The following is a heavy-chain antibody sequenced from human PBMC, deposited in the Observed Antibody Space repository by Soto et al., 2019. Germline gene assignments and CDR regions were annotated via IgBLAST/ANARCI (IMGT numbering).Heavy chain of an antibody. CDR2: ISYDGSNE. Sequence: GGSLRLSCAGSGFTFNTYGMHWVRQAPGKGLEWVAFISYDGSNEYYADSVKGRFTISRDNSKNTVFLQMKSLRGEDTAVYYCAKSLAVASGWFDPWGQGALVTVSS. V-gene: IGHV3-30*18. D-gene: IGHD6-19*01. CDR3: AKSLAVASGWFDP. J-gene: IGHJ5*02. CDR1: GFTFNTYG.